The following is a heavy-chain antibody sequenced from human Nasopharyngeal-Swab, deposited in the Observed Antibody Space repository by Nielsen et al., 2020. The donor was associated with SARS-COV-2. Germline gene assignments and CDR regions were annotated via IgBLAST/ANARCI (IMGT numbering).Heavy chain of an antibody. D-gene: IGHD2-21*01. J-gene: IGHJ2*01. CDR3: ARIVDWYFDL. V-gene: IGHV4-59*13. CDR2: ISYSGST. CDR1: GGSISSYY. Sequence: SETLSLTCAVSGGSISSYYWSWIRQPPGKGLEWLGYISYSGSTNYNPSLKSRVTMSLDTSKNQSSLKVSSVTAADTAVYYCARIVDWYFDLWGRGTLVTVSS.